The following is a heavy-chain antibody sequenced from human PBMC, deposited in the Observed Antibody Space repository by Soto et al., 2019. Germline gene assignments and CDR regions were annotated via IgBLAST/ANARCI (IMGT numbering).Heavy chain of an antibody. CDR1: GGSISSGGYS. D-gene: IGHD2-21*02. J-gene: IGHJ4*02. CDR2: IYHSGST. Sequence: SETLSLTCAVSGGSISSGGYSWSWIRQPPGKGLEWIGYIYHSGSTYYNPSLKSRVTISVDRSKNQFSLKLSSVTAADTAVYYCARATAIGYYFDHWGLGTQVTVSS. V-gene: IGHV4-30-2*01. CDR3: ARATAIGYYFDH.